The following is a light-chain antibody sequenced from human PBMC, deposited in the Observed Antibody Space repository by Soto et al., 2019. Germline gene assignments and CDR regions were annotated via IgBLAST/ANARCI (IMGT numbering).Light chain of an antibody. CDR2: WAS. J-gene: IGKJ4*01. CDR3: QQYFSTPPLT. CDR1: QSLLYSPRNKSY. V-gene: IGKV4-1*01. Sequence: DIVMTQSPDSLAVSLGERATINCKSSQSLLYSPRNKSYLAWFPQKPRQPPKLLIYWASSREIGVPDRFSGSESGTDFNLSISSLQPEDGEVYYCQQYFSTPPLTFGGGTKVEIK.